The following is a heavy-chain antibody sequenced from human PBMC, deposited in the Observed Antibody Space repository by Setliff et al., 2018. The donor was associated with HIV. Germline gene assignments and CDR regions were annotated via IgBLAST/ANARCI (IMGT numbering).Heavy chain of an antibody. D-gene: IGHD3-9*01. V-gene: IGHV3-23*01. CDR2: ISASGDNT. CDR3: AREGYNVLRYFDWLSAEWLDF. J-gene: IGHJ4*02. Sequence: PGGSLRLSCAASGFTLSNHAMTWVRQAPGKGLEWVSAISASGDNTYYADSVKGRFTISRDKSKNTLYLQMHSLRAEDTAVYYGAREGYNVLRYFDWLSAEWLDFWGQGTLVTVSS. CDR1: GFTLSNHA.